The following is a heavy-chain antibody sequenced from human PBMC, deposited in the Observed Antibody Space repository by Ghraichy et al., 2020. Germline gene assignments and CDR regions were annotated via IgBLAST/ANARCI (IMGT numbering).Heavy chain of an antibody. D-gene: IGHD3-9*01. J-gene: IGHJ4*02. CDR1: GSSISGNNW. CDR2: IFNTGAT. Sequence: SETLSLTCTVSGSSISGNNWWAWIRQPPGKGLESIGFIFNTGATFYNPSLKSRVTMSVDTSKNQFALQLNSVSAADTAVYFCARLTCPSSFYNILTGDYYFDYWGQGTLLTVSS. CDR3: ARLTCPSSFYNILTGDYYFDY. V-gene: IGHV4-28*01.